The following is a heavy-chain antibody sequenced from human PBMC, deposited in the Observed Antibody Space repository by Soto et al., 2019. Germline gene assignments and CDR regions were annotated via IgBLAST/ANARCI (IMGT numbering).Heavy chain of an antibody. CDR1: GFTFSSYA. CDR3: AKDSGLITMIVVVITPYFDY. Sequence: AGGSLRLSCAASGFTFSSYAMSWVRQAPGEGLEWVSAISGSGGSTYYADSVKGRFTISRDNSKNTLYLQMNSLRAEDTAVYYCAKDSGLITMIVVVITPYFDYWGQGTLVTVSS. D-gene: IGHD3-22*01. J-gene: IGHJ4*02. V-gene: IGHV3-23*01. CDR2: ISGSGGST.